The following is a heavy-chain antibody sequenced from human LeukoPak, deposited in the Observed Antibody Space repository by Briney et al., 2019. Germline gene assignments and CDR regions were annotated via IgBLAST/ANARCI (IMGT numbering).Heavy chain of an antibody. CDR1: GYSISSGFY. J-gene: IGHJ5*02. CDR3: ARAPYGDYGENWFDT. V-gene: IGHV4-38-2*01. Sequence: PSETPSLTCAVSGYSISSGFYWGWIRQPPGKGLEWIGSIYHSGSTQYNPSLKSRLTISVDMSKNQFSLKLSSVTAADTAVYYCARAPYGDYGENWFDTWGQGTLVSVSS. CDR2: IYHSGST. D-gene: IGHD4-17*01.